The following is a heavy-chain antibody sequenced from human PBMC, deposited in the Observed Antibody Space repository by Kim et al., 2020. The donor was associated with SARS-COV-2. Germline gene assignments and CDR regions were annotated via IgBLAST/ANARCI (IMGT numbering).Heavy chain of an antibody. CDR3: ARVQWELPSGWFDP. J-gene: IGHJ5*02. V-gene: IGHV1-18*01. Sequence: AQKLQGRVTMTPDTSTSTAYMELRSLRSDDTAVYYCARVQWELPSGWFDPWGQGTLVTVSS. D-gene: IGHD1-26*01.